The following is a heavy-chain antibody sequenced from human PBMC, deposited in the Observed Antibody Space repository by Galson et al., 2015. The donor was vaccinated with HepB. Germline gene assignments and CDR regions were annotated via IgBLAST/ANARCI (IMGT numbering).Heavy chain of an antibody. Sequence: QSGAEVKKPGESLKISCKVSGDSFSNYWIGWVRQMPGRGLEWMGLIYLDDSDTRYSPSFQGQVTISADKSISTAYLQWSSLRASDTATYYCAKEAGPWGQGTLVTVSS. CDR2: IYLDDSDT. CDR3: AKEAGP. J-gene: IGHJ5*02. V-gene: IGHV5-51*01. CDR1: GDSFSNYW.